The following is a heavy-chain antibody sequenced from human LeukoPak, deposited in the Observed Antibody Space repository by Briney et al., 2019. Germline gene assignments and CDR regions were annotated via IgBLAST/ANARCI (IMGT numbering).Heavy chain of an antibody. CDR2: ISSSGTTI. D-gene: IGHD1-26*01. CDR3: ATGSMNPYYYYYMAV. CDR1: GFTFRTSG. V-gene: IGHV3-48*01. Sequence: GGSLRLSCAASGFTFRTSGMNWVRQAPGKGLEWVSYISSSGTTISYAQSVKGRFTITRDNAQNSLTLHMNTLRADDTAVYYCATGSMNPYYYYYMAVWGKGTTVTISS. J-gene: IGHJ6*03.